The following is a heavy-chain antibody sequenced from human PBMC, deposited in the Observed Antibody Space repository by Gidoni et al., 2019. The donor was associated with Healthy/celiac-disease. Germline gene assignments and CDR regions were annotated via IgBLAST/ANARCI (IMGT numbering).Heavy chain of an antibody. V-gene: IGHV4-31*03. CDR3: AGTVTYAEYFQH. Sequence: HVQLQESGPGLVTPSQTLSLTCSFSGGSTSSGGYYWSWIRQHPGKGLEWIGYIYYSGSTYYNPYLKSRVTISVDTSKNQFSLKLSSVTAADTAVYYCAGTVTYAEYFQHWGQGTLVTVSS. D-gene: IGHD4-17*01. J-gene: IGHJ1*01. CDR2: IYYSGST. CDR1: GGSTSSGGYY.